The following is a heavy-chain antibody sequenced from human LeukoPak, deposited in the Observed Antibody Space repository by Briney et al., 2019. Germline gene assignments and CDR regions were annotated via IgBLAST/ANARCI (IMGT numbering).Heavy chain of an antibody. J-gene: IGHJ5*02. CDR3: ARVVVVVPAAMRGFDP. CDR2: MNPNSGNT. CDR1: GYTFTSYD. V-gene: IGHV1-8*01. D-gene: IGHD2-2*01. Sequence: ASVKVSCKASGYTFTSYDINWVRQATGQGLEWMGWMNPNSGNTGYAQKFQGRVTMTRNTSISTAYMELSSLRSEDTAVYYCARVVVVVPAAMRGFDPWGQGTLVTVSS.